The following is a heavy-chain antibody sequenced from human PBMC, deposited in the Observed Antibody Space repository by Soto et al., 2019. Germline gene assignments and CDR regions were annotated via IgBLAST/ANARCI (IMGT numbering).Heavy chain of an antibody. CDR2: INTYNGNT. CDR3: ARRDIAVADDYYYYGLGV. D-gene: IGHD6-19*01. V-gene: IGHV1-18*04. CDR1: GYTFTSYG. Sequence: ASVKVSCKASGYTFTSYGITWVRQAPGQGLEWMGWINTYNGNTNYARKLQGRITMTKDTSTSTAYMELRSLRSDDTAVYYCARRDIAVADDYYYYGLGVWGQRTTFTVCS. J-gene: IGHJ6*02.